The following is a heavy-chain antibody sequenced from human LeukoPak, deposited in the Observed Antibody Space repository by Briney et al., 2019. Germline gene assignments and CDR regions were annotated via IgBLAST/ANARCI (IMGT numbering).Heavy chain of an antibody. D-gene: IGHD2-15*01. J-gene: IGHJ4*02. CDR2: ITYEGNNK. V-gene: IGHV3-30-3*01. CDR1: GFTFSSYA. CDR3: ARGPLGYCSGSTCSNFDY. Sequence: GGSQTVSCAASGFTFSSYAMHWVRQAPGKGLEWVAVITYEGNNKYCADSVKGRLTISRGNSKNTLYLQMNSLRAEATAVYSCARGPLGYCSGSTCSNFDYWGQGTLVTVSS.